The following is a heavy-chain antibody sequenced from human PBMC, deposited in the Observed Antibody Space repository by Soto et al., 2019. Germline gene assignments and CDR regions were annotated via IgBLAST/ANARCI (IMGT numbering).Heavy chain of an antibody. Sequence: EVQLVESGGGLVQPGGSLRLSCAASGFTFSDHYMDWVRRAPGRGLEWVGRVRNKANSYATEYAASVKGRFTISRDDSKNSLYLQMNSLETEDTAVYFCARYSGNYYKSFAYWGQGTLVTVSS. CDR2: VRNKANSYAT. D-gene: IGHD3-10*01. J-gene: IGHJ4*02. CDR1: GFTFSDHY. V-gene: IGHV3-72*01. CDR3: ARYSGNYYKSFAY.